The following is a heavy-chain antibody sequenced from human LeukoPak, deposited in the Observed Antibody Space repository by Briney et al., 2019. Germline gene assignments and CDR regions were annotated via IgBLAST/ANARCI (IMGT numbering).Heavy chain of an antibody. J-gene: IGHJ4*02. V-gene: IGHV3-23*01. CDR2: ISGSGGST. D-gene: IGHD2-2*01. Sequence: GGSLRLSCAASGFTFSSYAMSWVRQAPGKGLEGVSAISGSGGSTYYADSVKGRFTISRDNSKNTLYLQMNSLRAEDTAVYYCAKGTAGYCSSTSCYGLDYWGQGTLVTVSS. CDR3: AKGTAGYCSSTSCYGLDY. CDR1: GFTFSSYA.